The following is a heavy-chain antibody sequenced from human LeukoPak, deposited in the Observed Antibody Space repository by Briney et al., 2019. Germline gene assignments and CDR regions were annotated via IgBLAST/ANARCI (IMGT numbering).Heavy chain of an antibody. CDR1: GFTVSNFW. Sequence: GGSLRLSCAASGFTVSNFWMSWVRQAPGKGLEWVANVKEDGTEKDYVDSVKGRFTISRDNAKNSLYLQMTSLRAEDTAVYYCARVNSRDWSFDLWGRGTQVAVSS. CDR2: VKEDGTEK. D-gene: IGHD1-7*01. J-gene: IGHJ2*01. V-gene: IGHV3-7*01. CDR3: ARVNSRDWSFDL.